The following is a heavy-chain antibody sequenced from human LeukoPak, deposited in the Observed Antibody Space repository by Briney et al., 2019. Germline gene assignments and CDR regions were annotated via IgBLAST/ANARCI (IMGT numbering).Heavy chain of an antibody. CDR1: GGSISSSSYY. J-gene: IGHJ4*02. V-gene: IGHV4-39*07. CDR3: ASIAARPDLSFDY. Sequence: SETLSLTCTVSGGSISSSSYYWGWIRQPPGKGLEWIGSIYYSGSTYYNPSLKSRVTISVDTSKNQFSLKLSSVTAADTAVYYCASIAARPDLSFDYWGQGTLVTVSS. D-gene: IGHD6-6*01. CDR2: IYYSGST.